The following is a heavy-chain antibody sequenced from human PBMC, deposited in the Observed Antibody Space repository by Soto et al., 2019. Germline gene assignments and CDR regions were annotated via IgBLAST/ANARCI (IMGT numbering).Heavy chain of an antibody. CDR3: ARGIATRPVFAFDV. Sequence: GPPGEPTHTLTLTCSFSGFSLTKGGGGVGWIRQPPGKALEWLAHIYWSGDEHYRPSLKSRLTITKDASKNQVVLTMTNMDPVDTATYYCARGIATRPVFAFDVWGQGTMVTVS. CDR2: IYWSGDE. V-gene: IGHV2-5*01. J-gene: IGHJ3*01. CDR1: GFSLTKGGGG. D-gene: IGHD6-6*01.